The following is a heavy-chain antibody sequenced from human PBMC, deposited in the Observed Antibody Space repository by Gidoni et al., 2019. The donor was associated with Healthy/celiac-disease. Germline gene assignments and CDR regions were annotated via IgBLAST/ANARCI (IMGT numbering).Heavy chain of an antibody. CDR1: GFTLSSYA. Sequence: QVQLVESGGGVVQPGRSLRLSCAASGFTLSSYAMHWVRQAPGKGLEWVAVLSYDGSNTYYADSVKGRFTISRDNSKNTLYLQMNSLRAEDTAVYYCARDAARYYYYYMDVWGNGTTVTVSS. CDR3: ARDAARYYYYYMDV. D-gene: IGHD6-25*01. J-gene: IGHJ6*03. V-gene: IGHV3-30-3*01. CDR2: LSYDGSNT.